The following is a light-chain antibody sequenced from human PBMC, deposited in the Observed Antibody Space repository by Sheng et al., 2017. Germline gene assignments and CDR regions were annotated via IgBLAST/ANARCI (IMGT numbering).Light chain of an antibody. V-gene: IGKV3-20*01. CDR3: QQYHSTPRT. J-gene: IGKJ1*01. CDR2: DAS. Sequence: EIVLTQSPGTLSLSPGERATLSCRASQSVSSSYLAWYQQKPGQAPRFLIYDASNRAADIPDRFSGGGSGTDFTLTISRLEPEDFAVYFCQQYHSTPRTFGQGTKVEIK. CDR1: QSVSSSY.